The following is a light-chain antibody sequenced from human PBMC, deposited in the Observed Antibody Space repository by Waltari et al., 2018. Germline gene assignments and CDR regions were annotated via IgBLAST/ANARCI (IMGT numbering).Light chain of an antibody. CDR1: QSGSSSY. CDR3: QQYGSQLT. J-gene: IGKJ4*01. Sequence: EIVLTQSPGTLSLSPGERATLSCRASQSGSSSYLAWYQQKPGQAPRLLIYGASSRATGIPDRFSGSGSGTDFTLTISRLEPEDFAVYYCQQYGSQLTFGGGTKVEIK. V-gene: IGKV3-20*01. CDR2: GAS.